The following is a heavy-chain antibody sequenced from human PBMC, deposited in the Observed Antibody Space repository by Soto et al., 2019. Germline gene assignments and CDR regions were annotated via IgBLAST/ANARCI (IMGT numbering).Heavy chain of an antibody. CDR1: GFTFSIYS. J-gene: IGHJ6*03. Sequence: EVQLVESGGGLVKPGESLRLSCAASGFTFSIYSMNWVRQAPGKGLEWVSSISSSGSYIYYAASVKGRFTISKDNAKTSLYLQMNSLRAEDTAVYYCAPVRSPMLDRPPHGDYYMDGWGKGTKVTVSS. CDR3: APVRSPMLDRPPHGDYYMDG. D-gene: IGHD3-10*02. CDR2: ISSSGSYI. V-gene: IGHV3-21*01.